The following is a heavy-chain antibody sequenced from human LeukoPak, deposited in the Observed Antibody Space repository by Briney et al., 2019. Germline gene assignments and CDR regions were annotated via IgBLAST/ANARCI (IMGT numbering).Heavy chain of an antibody. CDR1: GFTFRNYA. Sequence: PGGSLRLSCAASGFTFRNYAMHWVRQAPGKGLEWVAVISYDGANKHYADSVKGRFTISRDNSKNTLYMQMNSLRSEDTAVYYCARGYYDILTGPADAFDIWGQGTMVTVSS. V-gene: IGHV3-30*04. CDR2: ISYDGANK. D-gene: IGHD3-9*01. J-gene: IGHJ3*02. CDR3: ARGYYDILTGPADAFDI.